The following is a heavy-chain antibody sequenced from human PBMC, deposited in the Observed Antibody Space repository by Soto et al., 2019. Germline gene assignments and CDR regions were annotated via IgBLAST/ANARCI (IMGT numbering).Heavy chain of an antibody. CDR3: ARARAKYDY. J-gene: IGHJ4*02. CDR1: GLTFRSYW. Sequence: GSLRLSCAASGLTFRSYWMHWVRQAPGKGLVWVSRINTDGSVAMYVDSVKGRFTISRDNAKNSLYLQMNSLRAEDTAVYYCARARAKYDYWGQGTLVNVSS. CDR2: INTDGSVA. V-gene: IGHV3-74*03.